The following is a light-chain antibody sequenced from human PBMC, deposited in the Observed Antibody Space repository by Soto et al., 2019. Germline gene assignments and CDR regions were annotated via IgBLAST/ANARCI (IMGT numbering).Light chain of an antibody. J-gene: IGKJ2*01. Sequence: EIVMTQSPATLSESPGERATLSSWASQSVSGKLAWYQQKPGQAPRLLMYDISTRATGIPARFSGSGSGTEFTLTINSLQSEDFAVYYCQQSSNWPYTFGQGTELEIK. CDR1: QSVSGK. V-gene: IGKV3-15*01. CDR2: DIS. CDR3: QQSSNWPYT.